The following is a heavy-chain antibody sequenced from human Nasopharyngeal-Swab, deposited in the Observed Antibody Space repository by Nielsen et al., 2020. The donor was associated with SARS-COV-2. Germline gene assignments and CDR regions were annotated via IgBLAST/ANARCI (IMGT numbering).Heavy chain of an antibody. CDR1: GGSISSGDYY. D-gene: IGHD3-3*01. Sequence: SETLSLTCTVSGGSISSGDYYWSWIRQPPGKGLEWIGYIYYSGSTYYNPSLESRLTISVDTPKNQFSLKLSSVTAADTAAYYCATPRNDFWSGFDYWGQGTLVTVSS. V-gene: IGHV4-30-4*01. J-gene: IGHJ4*02. CDR2: IYYSGST. CDR3: ATPRNDFWSGFDY.